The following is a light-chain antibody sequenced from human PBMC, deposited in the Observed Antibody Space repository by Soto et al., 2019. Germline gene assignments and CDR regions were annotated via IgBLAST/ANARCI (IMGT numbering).Light chain of an antibody. CDR1: SSDVGNYDS. CDR3: SSYAGSNNYV. J-gene: IGLJ1*01. Sequence: QAVLTQPPSASGSPGQSVTISCTGTSSDVGNYDSVSWYQHHPGKAPQAVIYEVNKRPSGVPDRFSGSKSGNTASLTVSGLQAEDEADYYCSSYAGSNNYVFGTGTQLTVL. CDR2: EVN. V-gene: IGLV2-8*01.